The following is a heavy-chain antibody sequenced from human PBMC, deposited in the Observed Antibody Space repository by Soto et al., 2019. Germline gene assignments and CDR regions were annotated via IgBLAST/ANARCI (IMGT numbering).Heavy chain of an antibody. CDR2: INAGNGNT. J-gene: IGHJ4*02. V-gene: IGHV1-3*01. D-gene: IGHD6-13*01. CDR1: GYTFTSYA. CDR3: ARDWSREKKTLAAGIADY. Sequence: SVKVSCKASGYTFTSYAMHWVRQAPGQRLEWMGWINAGNGNTKYSQKFQGRVTITRDTSASTAYMELSSLRSEDTAVYYCARDWSREKKTLAAGIADYWGQGTLVTVSS.